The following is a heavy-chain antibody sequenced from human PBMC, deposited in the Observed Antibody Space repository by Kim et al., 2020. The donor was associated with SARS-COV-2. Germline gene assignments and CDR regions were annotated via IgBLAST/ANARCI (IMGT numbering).Heavy chain of an antibody. V-gene: IGHV4-31*03. CDR1: GGSISSGGYY. J-gene: IGHJ4*02. CDR3: ARDFSSAAIGDPQGYFDY. Sequence: SETLSLTCTVSGGSISSGGYYWSWIRQHPGKGLEWIGYIYYSGSTYYNPSLKSRVTISVDTSKNQFSLKLSSVTAADTAVYYCARDFSSAAIGDPQGYFDYWGQGTLVTVSS. CDR2: IYYSGST. D-gene: IGHD4-17*01.